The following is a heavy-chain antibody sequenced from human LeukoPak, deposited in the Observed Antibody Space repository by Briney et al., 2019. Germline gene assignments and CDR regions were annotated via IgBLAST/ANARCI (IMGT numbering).Heavy chain of an antibody. V-gene: IGHV3-74*01. J-gene: IGHJ4*02. CDR2: INTEGSST. Sequence: GGSLRLSCAASGFTFRTYWMHWVRHAPGEGLMWISRINTEGSSTSYADSVKGRFTISRDNAKNTLYLQMNSLRAEDTAMYYCARDFDRYYFDYWGQGTLVTVSS. CDR3: ARDFDRYYFDY. D-gene: IGHD3-9*01. CDR1: GFTFRTYW.